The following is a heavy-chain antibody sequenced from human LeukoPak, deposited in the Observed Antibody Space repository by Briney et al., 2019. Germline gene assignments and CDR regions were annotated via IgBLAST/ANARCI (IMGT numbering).Heavy chain of an antibody. CDR2: VYHSGTT. CDR1: GYFLSSGFY. CDR3: ARTLSDSSPVAT. D-gene: IGHD3-22*01. Sequence: PSETLSLTCSVSGYFLSSGFYWGWIRQPPGKGLEWIASVYHSGTTIYNPSLKGRVTMSMDTSMNHYSLKLRSVTAADTAVYYCARTLSDSSPVATWGQGTLVTVSS. J-gene: IGHJ4*02. V-gene: IGHV4-38-2*02.